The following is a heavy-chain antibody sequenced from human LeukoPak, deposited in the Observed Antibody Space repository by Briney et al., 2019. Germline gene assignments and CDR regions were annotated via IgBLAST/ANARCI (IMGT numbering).Heavy chain of an antibody. Sequence: ASVKVSCKASGYNFATFGVSWVRQAPGQGPEWMGWINGYNGATNYAQRFQARVTMTTDRSTSTAYMVLRSLTSDDTAVYYCARDGIVLVPDIKYDCWGQGTLVTVSS. J-gene: IGHJ4*02. V-gene: IGHV1-18*01. CDR2: INGYNGAT. CDR1: GYNFATFG. D-gene: IGHD2-2*01. CDR3: ARDGIVLVPDIKYDC.